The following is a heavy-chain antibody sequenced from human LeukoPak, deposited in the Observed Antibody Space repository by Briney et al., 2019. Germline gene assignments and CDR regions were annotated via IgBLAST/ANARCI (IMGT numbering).Heavy chain of an antibody. CDR3: ARKYNFWSGSDYYYGMDV. CDR1: GFTFSSHE. CDR2: ISSSGNTI. D-gene: IGHD3-3*01. Sequence: GGSPRLSCAASGFTFSSHEMNWVRQAPGQGLEWVSYISSSGNTIYYADSVKGRFTISRENGKNSLYLQMNSLSAEDTAVYYCARKYNFWSGSDYYYGMDVWGQGTTVTVSS. V-gene: IGHV3-48*03. J-gene: IGHJ6*02.